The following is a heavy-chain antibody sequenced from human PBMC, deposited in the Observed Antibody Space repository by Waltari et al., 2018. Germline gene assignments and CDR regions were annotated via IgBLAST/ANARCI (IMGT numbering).Heavy chain of an antibody. CDR2: TYYRSKWYN. V-gene: IGHV6-1*01. CDR1: GDSVPSNSSV. J-gene: IGHJ3*01. Sequence: QVQLQQSGPGLVKPSQTLSLTCAISGDSVPSNSSVWNWIRQSPSRGLEWLGRTYYRSKWYNDYAISVKGRITINSDTSKNQFSLQLNSVTPEDTAVYYCARVEGYWGISLHAFDFWGQGTMVTVSS. CDR3: ARVEGYWGISLHAFDF. D-gene: IGHD7-27*01.